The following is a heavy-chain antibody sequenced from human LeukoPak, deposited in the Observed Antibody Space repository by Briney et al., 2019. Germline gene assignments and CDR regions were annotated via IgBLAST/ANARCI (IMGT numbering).Heavy chain of an antibody. CDR1: GGSISSHY. J-gene: IGHJ4*02. V-gene: IGHV4-59*11. D-gene: IGHD3-3*01. CDR2: VYNSGST. CDR3: ARDRSLYNDFWSGYYAFDI. Sequence: SETLSLTCTVSGGSISSHYWSWIRQPPGKGLEWIGYVYNSGSTKYNPALKSRVFISVDTSRNQFSLELNSVTAADTAMHYCARDRSLYNDFWSGYYAFDIWGQGTLVTVSS.